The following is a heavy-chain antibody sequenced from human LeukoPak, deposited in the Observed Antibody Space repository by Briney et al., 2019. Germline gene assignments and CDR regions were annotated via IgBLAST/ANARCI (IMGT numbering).Heavy chain of an antibody. CDR1: GFTFSSYG. Sequence: GGSLRLSCAASGFTFSSYGMSWVRQAPGKGLEWVSAISGSGGSTYYADSVKGRFTISRDNSKNTLYLQMNSLRSDDTAVYHCSKDVSKVGATALDYWGQGTLVTVSS. V-gene: IGHV3-23*01. D-gene: IGHD1-26*01. CDR3: SKDVSKVGATALDY. J-gene: IGHJ4*02. CDR2: ISGSGGST.